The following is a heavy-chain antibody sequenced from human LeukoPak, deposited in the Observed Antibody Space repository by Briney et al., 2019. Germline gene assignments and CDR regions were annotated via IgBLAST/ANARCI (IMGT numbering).Heavy chain of an antibody. CDR2: INHSEIT. J-gene: IGHJ5*02. CDR3: ARAVIVVAAATQRNWFDP. D-gene: IGHD2-15*01. V-gene: IGHV4-34*01. CDR1: GASISGYY. Sequence: PSETLSLTCTVSGASISGYYWTWIRQTPGKGLEWIGEINHSEITDYNPSLRSRVTISVDTSKNQFSLKLSSVTAADTAIYYCARAVIVVAAATQRNWFDPWGQGTLVTVSS.